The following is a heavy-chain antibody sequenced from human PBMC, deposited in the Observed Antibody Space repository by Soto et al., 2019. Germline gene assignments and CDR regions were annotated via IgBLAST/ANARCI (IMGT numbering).Heavy chain of an antibody. CDR3: AKDMFGELLYDGSNWFDP. CDR1: GFTFSSYA. V-gene: IGHV3-23*01. D-gene: IGHD3-10*02. J-gene: IGHJ5*02. Sequence: GGSLRLSCAASGFTFSSYAMSWVRQAPGKGLEWVSAISGSGGSTYYADSVKGRFTISRDNSKNTLYLQMNSLRAEDTAVYYCAKDMFGELLYDGSNWFDPWGQGTLVTVSS. CDR2: ISGSGGST.